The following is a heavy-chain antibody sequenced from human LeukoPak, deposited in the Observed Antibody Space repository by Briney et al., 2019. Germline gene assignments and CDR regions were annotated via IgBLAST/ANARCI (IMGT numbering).Heavy chain of an antibody. D-gene: IGHD3-10*01. Sequence: PSETLSLTCSVSGGSVNSYYWSWIRQPAGKGLEWIGRFYTSWSTDYNPSLKSRLTMSVDTSKNQFSLNLSSVTAADTAVYYCARDSRDPSLWFGELLSPLDCWGQGTLVTVSS. CDR1: GGSVNSYY. CDR3: ARDSRDPSLWFGELLSPLDC. J-gene: IGHJ4*02. CDR2: FYTSWST. V-gene: IGHV4-4*07.